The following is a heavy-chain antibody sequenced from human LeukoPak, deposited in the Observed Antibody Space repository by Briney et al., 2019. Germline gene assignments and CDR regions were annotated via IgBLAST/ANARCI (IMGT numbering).Heavy chain of an antibody. CDR1: GYTFTSYD. J-gene: IGHJ4*02. V-gene: IGHV1-8*03. D-gene: IGHD3-3*01. Sequence: GASVKVSCKASGYTFTSYDINWVRQATGQGLEWMGWMNPNSGNTGYAQKFQGRVTITRNTSISTAYMELSSLRSEDTAVYYCASKSITIFGVVDYWGQGTLVTVSS. CDR2: MNPNSGNT. CDR3: ASKSITIFGVVDY.